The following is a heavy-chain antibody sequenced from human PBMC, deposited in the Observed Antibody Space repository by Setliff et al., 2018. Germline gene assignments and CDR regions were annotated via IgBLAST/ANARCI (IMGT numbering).Heavy chain of an antibody. CDR3: ASSSGSSSNDAFDI. Sequence: LGESLKISCKGSGYRFSSHWIGWERQMPGKGLEWMGIIYPGDSDTRYSPSFQGQVTISADKSISTAYLQWSSLKASDTAMYYCASSSGSSSNDAFDIWGQGTTVTVSS. CDR2: IYPGDSDT. D-gene: IGHD1-26*01. CDR1: GYRFSSHW. J-gene: IGHJ3*02. V-gene: IGHV5-51*01.